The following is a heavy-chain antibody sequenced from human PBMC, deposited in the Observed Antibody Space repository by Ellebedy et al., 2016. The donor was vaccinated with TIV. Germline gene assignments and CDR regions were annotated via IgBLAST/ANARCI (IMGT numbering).Heavy chain of an antibody. J-gene: IGHJ3*02. V-gene: IGHV3-23*01. CDR3: AKISPTHRGAFDI. CDR2: FGGRSTTT. CDR1: GFTFSSYA. D-gene: IGHD3-3*02. Sequence: GESLKISXAASGFTFSSYAMSWVRQAPGKGLEWVSVFGGRSTTTYYADSVKGRFTISRDNSKNTPFLQMNSLRGDDTARYYCAKISPTHRGAFDIWGQGTMVTVSS.